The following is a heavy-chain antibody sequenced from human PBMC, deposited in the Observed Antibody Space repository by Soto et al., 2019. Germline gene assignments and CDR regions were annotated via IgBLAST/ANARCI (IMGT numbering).Heavy chain of an antibody. CDR1: GGTFSSYT. V-gene: IGHV1-69*08. CDR2: IIPILGIA. J-gene: IGHJ4*02. D-gene: IGHD3-22*01. Sequence: QVQLVQSGAEVKKPGSSVKVSCKASGGTFSSYTITWVRQAPGQGLEWMGRIIPILGIANYAQKFQGRVTITADKSTSTVYMELSSLRSEDTAVYYCAREVSSGYDSSGVSEGGYWGQGTLVTVSS. CDR3: AREVSSGYDSSGVSEGGY.